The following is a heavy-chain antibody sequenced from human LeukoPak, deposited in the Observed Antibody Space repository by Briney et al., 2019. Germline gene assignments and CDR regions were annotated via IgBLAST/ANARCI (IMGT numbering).Heavy chain of an antibody. CDR3: ARDITMIVVGPGVLP. J-gene: IGHJ1*01. CDR1: GYTFTGYY. V-gene: IGHV1-2*02. D-gene: IGHD3-22*01. CDR2: INPNSGGT. Sequence: ASVKVSCKASGYTFTGYYMHWVRQAPGQGLEWMGWINPNSGGTNYAQKFQGRVTMTRDTSISTAYMELSRLRSDDTAVYYCARDITMIVVGPGVLPWGQGTLVTVSS.